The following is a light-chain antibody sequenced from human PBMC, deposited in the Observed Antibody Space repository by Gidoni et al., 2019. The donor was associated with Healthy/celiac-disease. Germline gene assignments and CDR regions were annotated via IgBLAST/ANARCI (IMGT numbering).Light chain of an antibody. Sequence: SYELTQPPSVPVSPGQTASITCSGDKLGDKYACWYQQKPGQSPVLVIYQDSKRPSGIPERFSGSNSGNTATLTISGPQAMDEADYYCQAWDSSNVVFGGGTKLTVL. CDR3: QAWDSSNVV. J-gene: IGLJ2*01. CDR2: QDS. CDR1: KLGDKY. V-gene: IGLV3-1*01.